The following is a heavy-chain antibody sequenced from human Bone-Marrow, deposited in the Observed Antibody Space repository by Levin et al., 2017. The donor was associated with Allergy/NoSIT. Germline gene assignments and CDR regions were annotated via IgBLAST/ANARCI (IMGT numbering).Heavy chain of an antibody. CDR2: IKQDGSEK. D-gene: IGHD6-19*01. CDR3: AAVYSSGWYHLGRYFDY. Sequence: GGSLRLSCAASGFTFSSYWMSWVRQAPGKGLEWVANIKQDGSEKYYVDSVKGRFTISRDNAKNSLYLQMNSLRAEDTAVYYCAAVYSSGWYHLGRYFDYWGQGTLVTVSS. V-gene: IGHV3-7*01. CDR1: GFTFSSYW. J-gene: IGHJ4*02.